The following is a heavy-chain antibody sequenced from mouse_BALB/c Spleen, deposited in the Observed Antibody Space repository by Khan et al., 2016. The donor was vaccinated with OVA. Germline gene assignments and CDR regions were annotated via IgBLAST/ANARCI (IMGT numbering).Heavy chain of an antibody. CDR1: GYSITSGYG. D-gene: IGHD1-2*01. V-gene: IGHV3-2*02. CDR3: ARTARIKY. J-gene: IGHJ2*01. Sequence: EVKLEVSGPGLVKPSQSLSLTCTVTGYSITSGYGWNWIRQFPGNKLEWMGYISYSGSTNYNPSLKSRISITRDTSKNQFFLQLNSVTTEDTATYYWARTARIKYWGQGTTLTVSS. CDR2: ISYSGST.